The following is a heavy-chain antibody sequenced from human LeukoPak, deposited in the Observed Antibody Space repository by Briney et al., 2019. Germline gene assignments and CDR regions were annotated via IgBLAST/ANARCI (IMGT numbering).Heavy chain of an antibody. D-gene: IGHD1-26*01. V-gene: IGHV3-21*01. CDR2: ISSSSSYI. J-gene: IGHJ3*02. Sequence: GGSLRLSCAASGFTFSSYSMNWVRQAPGKGLEWVSSISSSSSYIYYADSVKGRFTISRDNAKNSLYLQMNSLRAEDTAVYYCARELIVGATGAFDIWGQGTMVTVSS. CDR3: ARELIVGATGAFDI. CDR1: GFTFSSYS.